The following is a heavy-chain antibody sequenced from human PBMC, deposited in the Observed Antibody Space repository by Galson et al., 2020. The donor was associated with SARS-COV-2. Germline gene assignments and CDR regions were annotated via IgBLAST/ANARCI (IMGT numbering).Heavy chain of an antibody. J-gene: IGHJ2*01. CDR2: IYPGDSDT. CDR3: AREEGGDILTGSPFDL. CDR1: GYSFTSYW. Sequence: GESLKISCKGSGYSFTSYWIGWVRQMPGKGLEWMGIIYPGDSDTRYSPSFQGQVTISADKSISTAYLQWSSLKASDTAMYYCAREEGGDILTGSPFDLWGRGTLVTVSS. D-gene: IGHD3-9*01. V-gene: IGHV5-51*01.